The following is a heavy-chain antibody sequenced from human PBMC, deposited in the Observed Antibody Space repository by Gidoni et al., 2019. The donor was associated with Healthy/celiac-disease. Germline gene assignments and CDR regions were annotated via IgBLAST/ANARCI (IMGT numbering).Heavy chain of an antibody. CDR1: GFTFSSYS. D-gene: IGHD3-10*01. CDR2: ISSSSSYI. Sequence: EVQLVESGGGLVKPGGSLRLSCAASGFTFSSYSMNWVRQAPGKGLEWVSSISSSSSYIYYADSVKGRFTISRDNAKNSLYLQMNSLRAEDTAVYYCARDNYYGSGSYSYYYGMDVWGQGTTVTVSS. CDR3: ARDNYYGSGSYSYYYGMDV. V-gene: IGHV3-21*01. J-gene: IGHJ6*02.